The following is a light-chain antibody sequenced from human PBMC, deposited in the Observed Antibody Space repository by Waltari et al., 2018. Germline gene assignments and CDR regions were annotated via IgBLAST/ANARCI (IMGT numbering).Light chain of an antibody. CDR2: EAT. Sequence: SALAQPASVSGSPGQSITISCTRVGDDLENYNFVSWYQQHPGTAPRLLIYEATKRASGVSNRFSGCQSGQVASLTISGLRADDEAHYYCCSYSVNAIFGGGTTLTVL. CDR3: CSYSVNAI. CDR1: GDDLENYNF. V-gene: IGLV2-23*01. J-gene: IGLJ2*01.